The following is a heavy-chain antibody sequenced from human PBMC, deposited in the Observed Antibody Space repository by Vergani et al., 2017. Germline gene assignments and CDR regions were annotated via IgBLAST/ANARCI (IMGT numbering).Heavy chain of an antibody. D-gene: IGHD3-9*01. CDR2: IKSDGSIT. J-gene: IGHJ5*01. Sequence: VHLVESGGGVVQPGRSLRLSCVVSGFSFNSYWMHWVRQVPGKGLLWVSRIKSDGSITAYADSVKGRFTISRDNAQNTLYLQMNSLRVEDTGVYYCARARCIETCYMSNWLDSWGQGTLVTVSS. V-gene: IGHV3-74*03. CDR1: GFSFNSYW. CDR3: ARARCIETCYMSNWLDS.